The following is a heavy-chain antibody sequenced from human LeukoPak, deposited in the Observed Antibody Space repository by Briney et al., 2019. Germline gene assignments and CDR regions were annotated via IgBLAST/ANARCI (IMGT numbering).Heavy chain of an antibody. CDR1: GLTFSSYW. Sequence: PGGSLRLSCATSGLTFSSYWINWARQAPGKGLEWVASINHNGNVNYYVDSVKGRFTISRDNAKNSLYLQMSNLRAEDTAVYFCARGGGLDVWGQGATVTVSS. D-gene: IGHD3-16*01. CDR2: INHNGNVN. J-gene: IGHJ6*02. V-gene: IGHV3-7*03. CDR3: ARGGGLDV.